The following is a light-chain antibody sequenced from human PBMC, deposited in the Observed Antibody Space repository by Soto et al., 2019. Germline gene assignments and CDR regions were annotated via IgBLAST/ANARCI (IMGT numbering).Light chain of an antibody. CDR3: SSYAGSNNQV. Sequence: QSVLTQPPSASGSPGQSVTISCTGXXXDVGGYNYVSWYQQHPGRAPKLMIYEVSKRPSGVPDRFSGSKSGNTASLTVSGLQTEDEADYYCSSYAGSNNQVFGTGTKLTVL. CDR2: EVS. V-gene: IGLV2-8*01. CDR1: XXDVGGYNY. J-gene: IGLJ1*01.